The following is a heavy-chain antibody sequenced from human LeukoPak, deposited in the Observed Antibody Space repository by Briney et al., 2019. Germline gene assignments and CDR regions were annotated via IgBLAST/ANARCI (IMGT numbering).Heavy chain of an antibody. CDR3: ARDPGSQRVNRLARRGDY. V-gene: IGHV7-4-1*02. Sequence: ASVKVSCKASGYTFINFAMNWVRQAPGQGLEWMGWIDTNTGIPTYAQGFTGRFVFSLDTSVSTVYLQITSLQAEDAAVYYCARDPGSQRVNRLARRGDYWGQGTLVTVSS. J-gene: IGHJ4*02. CDR2: IDTNTGIP. D-gene: IGHD1-14*01. CDR1: GYTFINFA.